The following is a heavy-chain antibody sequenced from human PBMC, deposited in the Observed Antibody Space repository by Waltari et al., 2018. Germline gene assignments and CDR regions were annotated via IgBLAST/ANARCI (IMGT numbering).Heavy chain of an antibody. D-gene: IGHD3-9*01. CDR1: GFRFSSFW. J-gene: IGHJ4*02. CDR2: IHTDGSGT. V-gene: IGHV3-74*01. CDR3: ARGGHVDWLPPDY. Sequence: EVQLVESGGDLVQPGGSLRLSCAASGFRFSSFWMHWVRQPPGKGPVWVSRIHTDGSGTRYADSVEGRFTISRDNTKNTLYLQMNSLRVEDTAVYYCARGGHVDWLPPDYWGQGTLVTVSS.